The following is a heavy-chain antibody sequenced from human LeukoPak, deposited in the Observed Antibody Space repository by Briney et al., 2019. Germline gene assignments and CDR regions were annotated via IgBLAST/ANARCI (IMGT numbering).Heavy chain of an antibody. Sequence: GGSLRLSCAASGFTFSSYAMSLVRQAPGKGLEWVSAISGSGGSTYYADSVKGRFTISRDNSKNSLYLQMNSLRAEDTAVYYCARVVHAFDIWGQGTMVTVSS. V-gene: IGHV3-23*01. CDR2: ISGSGGST. J-gene: IGHJ3*02. CDR1: GFTFSSYA. CDR3: ARVVHAFDI.